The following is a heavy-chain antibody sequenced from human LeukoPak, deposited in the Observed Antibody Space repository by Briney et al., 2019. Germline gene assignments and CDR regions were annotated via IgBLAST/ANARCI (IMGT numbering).Heavy chain of an antibody. V-gene: IGHV4-38-2*01. CDR3: ASGSSLVWFDP. D-gene: IGHD6-13*01. Sequence: SETLSLTCAVSGYSISSGYYWGWIRQPPGKGLEWIGSIYHSGSTYYNPSLKSRVTISVDTSKNQFSLKLSSMTAADTAVYYCASGSSLVWFDPWGQGTLVTVSS. J-gene: IGHJ5*02. CDR2: IYHSGST. CDR1: GYSISSGYY.